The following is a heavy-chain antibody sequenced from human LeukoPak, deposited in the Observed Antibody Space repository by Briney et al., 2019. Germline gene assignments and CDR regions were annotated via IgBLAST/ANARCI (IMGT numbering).Heavy chain of an antibody. D-gene: IGHD6-13*01. CDR1: GFTFSDYY. J-gene: IGHJ4*02. V-gene: IGHV3-11*04. Sequence: GGSLRLSCAASGFTFSDYYMSWIRQAPGKGLEWVSYISSSGSTIYYADSVKGRFTISRDNAKNTLYLQMNSLRAEDTAVYYCARGASSSWLYYFDYWGQGTLVTVSS. CDR3: ARGASSSWLYYFDY. CDR2: ISSSGSTI.